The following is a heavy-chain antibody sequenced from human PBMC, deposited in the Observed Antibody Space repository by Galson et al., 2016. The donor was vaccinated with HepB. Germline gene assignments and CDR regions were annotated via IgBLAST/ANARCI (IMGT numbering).Heavy chain of an antibody. J-gene: IGHJ4*02. CDR1: GFTFSNSG. D-gene: IGHD5-18*01. V-gene: IGHV3-30*18. Sequence: SLRLSCAASGFTFSNSGMHWVRQAPGRGLEWVAVISYDGSNKYYASSVKGRFTISRDNSKNTLYLQMNSLRAEDTALYYCAKDLPPDAGMGGFDYWGQGTPVTVAS. CDR2: ISYDGSNK. CDR3: AKDLPPDAGMGGFDY.